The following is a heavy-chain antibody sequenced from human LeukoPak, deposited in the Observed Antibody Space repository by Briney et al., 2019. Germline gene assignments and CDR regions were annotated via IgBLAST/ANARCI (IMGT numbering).Heavy chain of an antibody. J-gene: IGHJ4*02. V-gene: IGHV4-61*05. D-gene: IGHD5-24*01. CDR2: IYYSGST. Sequence: PSETLSLTCTASGGSISSSSYYWGWIRQPPGKGLEWIGYIYYSGSTNYNPSLKSRVTISVDTSKNQFSLKLSSVTAADTAVYYCARAKNRWLQLRGFDYWGQGTLVTVSS. CDR3: ARAKNRWLQLRGFDY. CDR1: GGSISSSSYY.